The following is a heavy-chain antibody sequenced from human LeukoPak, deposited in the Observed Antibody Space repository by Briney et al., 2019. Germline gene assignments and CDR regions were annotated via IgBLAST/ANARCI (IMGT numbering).Heavy chain of an antibody. CDR3: ARDPSGVAAAGYFDY. CDR1: GFTFDDYG. J-gene: IGHJ4*02. D-gene: IGHD6-13*01. V-gene: IGHV3-20*04. Sequence: GGSLRLSCAASGFTFDDYGMSWVRQAPGKGLEWVSGINWNGGSIGHADSVKGRFTISRDNAKNSLYLQMNSLRVEDTALYYCARDPSGVAAAGYFDYWGQGTLVTVSS. CDR2: INWNGGSI.